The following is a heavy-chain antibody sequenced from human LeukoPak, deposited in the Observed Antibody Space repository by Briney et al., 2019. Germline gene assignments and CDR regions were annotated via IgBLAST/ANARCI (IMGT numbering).Heavy chain of an antibody. CDR3: ARGVVAAFDY. D-gene: IGHD2-15*01. J-gene: IGHJ4*02. V-gene: IGHV3-21*01. CDR1: GFTFSNYN. Sequence: GGSLRLSCAASGFTFSNYNMNWVRQAPGKGLEWVSSISSSSSYIYYADSVKGRFTISRDNAKNSLYLQMNSLRAEDTGGYYCARGVVAAFDYWGQGTLVTVSS. CDR2: ISSSSSYI.